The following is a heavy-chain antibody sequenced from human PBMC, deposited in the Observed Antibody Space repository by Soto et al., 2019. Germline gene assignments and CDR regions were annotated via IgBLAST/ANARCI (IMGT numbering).Heavy chain of an antibody. J-gene: IGHJ4*02. V-gene: IGHV1-69*02. CDR3: ARGPPTLTNSPHQIYY. Sequence: KVSCKASGGTFSIYTISWVRQAPGQGLEWMGRIIPILGIANYAQKFQGRVTITADKSTSTAYMELSSLRSEDTAVYYCARGPPTLTNSPHQIYYWGQATRATLS. D-gene: IGHD2-2*01. CDR1: GGTFSIYT. CDR2: IIPILGIA.